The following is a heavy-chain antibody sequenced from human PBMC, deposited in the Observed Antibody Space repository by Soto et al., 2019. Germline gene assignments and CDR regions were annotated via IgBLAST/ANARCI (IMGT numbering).Heavy chain of an antibody. CDR1: GFSLSTHGVG. CDR2: IYWADDK. Sequence: QITLKESGPTLVKPTQTLTLTCTFSGFSLSTHGVGVGWVRQPAGKALEWLALIYWADDKRYSASLNSRLTITKDTSKNQVVLTMTNMDPVDTATYYCAHAMLYCTGGSCSTWFDSWGQGTLVTVPS. CDR3: AHAMLYCTGGSCSTWFDS. V-gene: IGHV2-5*02. D-gene: IGHD2-15*01. J-gene: IGHJ5*01.